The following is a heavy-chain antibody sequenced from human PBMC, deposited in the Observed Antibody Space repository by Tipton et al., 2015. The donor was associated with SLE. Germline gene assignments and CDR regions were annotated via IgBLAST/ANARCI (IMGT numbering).Heavy chain of an antibody. CDR1: GGSFSGYY. Sequence: TLSLTCAVYGGSFSGYYWSWIRQPPGKGLEWIGSIYYSGSTYYNPSLKSRVTISVDTSKNQFSLKLSSVTAADTAVYYCARQLYYYYGMDVWGQGTTVTVYS. J-gene: IGHJ6*02. D-gene: IGHD1-1*01. CDR3: ARQLYYYYGMDV. V-gene: IGHV4-34*01. CDR2: IYYSGST.